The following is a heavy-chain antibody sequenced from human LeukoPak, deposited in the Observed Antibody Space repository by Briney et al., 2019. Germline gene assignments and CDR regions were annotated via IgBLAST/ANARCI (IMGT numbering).Heavy chain of an antibody. Sequence: SETLSLTCTVSGGSISSYYWSWIRQPPGKGLEWIGYIYYSGSTNYNPSLKSRVTISVDTSKNQFSLKLSSVTAADTAVYYCARHPSPKFDFWGASYFDYWGQGTLVTVSS. D-gene: IGHD3-3*01. CDR3: ARHPSPKFDFWGASYFDY. CDR2: IYYSGST. V-gene: IGHV4-59*08. CDR1: GGSISSYY. J-gene: IGHJ4*02.